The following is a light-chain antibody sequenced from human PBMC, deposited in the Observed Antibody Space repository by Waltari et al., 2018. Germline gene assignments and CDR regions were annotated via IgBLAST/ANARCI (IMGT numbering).Light chain of an antibody. Sequence: QSALTQPASLSGYPGQSITISCTGSSSDVGGNNFLSWYQQHPGKPPKLIIYDYTDRPSGVSYRFSGSMSANTASLTISGLLADDEALYFCSSSSTTGTLVLFGGGTKLTVL. CDR1: SSDVGGNNF. CDR3: SSSSTTGTLVL. J-gene: IGLJ2*01. CDR2: DYT. V-gene: IGLV2-14*03.